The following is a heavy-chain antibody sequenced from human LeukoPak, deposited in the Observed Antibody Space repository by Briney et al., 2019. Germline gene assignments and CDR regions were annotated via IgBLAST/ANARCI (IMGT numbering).Heavy chain of an antibody. CDR1: GSSFTSYW. CDR3: ATGGHYYDSSGYLSYYFDY. J-gene: IGHJ4*02. D-gene: IGHD3-22*01. Sequence: GESLQISCQGSGSSFTSYWIGWVRQLPGKGLEWMWIIYPGDSDTRYSPSFQGQVTISADKSISTAYLQWSSLKASDTAMYYCATGGHYYDSSGYLSYYFDYWGQGTLVTVSS. CDR2: IYPGDSDT. V-gene: IGHV5-51*01.